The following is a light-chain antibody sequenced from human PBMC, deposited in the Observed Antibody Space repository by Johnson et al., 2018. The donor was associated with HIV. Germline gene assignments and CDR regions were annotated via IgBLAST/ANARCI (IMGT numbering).Light chain of an antibody. CDR1: SSNIGNNY. CDR2: DNN. Sequence: QSILTQPPSVSAAPGQKVTISCSGSSSNIGNNYVSWYQQLPGRAPKLLIYDNNKRPSGIPDRFSASQSGMSATLGIPGLPPRAEVVDDCGTWDSSLSAGGGFGTGTKVTVL. CDR3: GTWDSSLSAGGG. V-gene: IGLV1-51*01. J-gene: IGLJ1*01.